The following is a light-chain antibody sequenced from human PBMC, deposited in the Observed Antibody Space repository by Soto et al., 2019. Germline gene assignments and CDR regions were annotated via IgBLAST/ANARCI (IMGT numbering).Light chain of an antibody. CDR3: QQYNSYSYT. Sequence: DIQMTQSPSTLSASVGVRVTITCRASQSISSWLAWYQQKPGKAPKLLIYKASSLRSGVPSRFSGSGSGTEFTLTISSLQPDDFATYYCQQYNSYSYTFGQGTKLEIK. J-gene: IGKJ2*01. CDR2: KAS. CDR1: QSISSW. V-gene: IGKV1-5*03.